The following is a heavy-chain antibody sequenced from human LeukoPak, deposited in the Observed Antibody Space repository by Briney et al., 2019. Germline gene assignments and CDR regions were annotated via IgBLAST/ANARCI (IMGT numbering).Heavy chain of an antibody. J-gene: IGHJ4*02. CDR3: ARDFGVGATTAFDY. CDR1: GFTVTNYW. V-gene: IGHV3-74*01. D-gene: IGHD1-26*01. Sequence: GGSLRLSCAASGFTVTNYWIHWVRQVPGKGPVWVARINSDGSRPTYAASVKGRFTISRDNAKNSLYLQMNSLRAEDTAVYYCARDFGVGATTAFDYWGQGTLVTVSS. CDR2: INSDGSRP.